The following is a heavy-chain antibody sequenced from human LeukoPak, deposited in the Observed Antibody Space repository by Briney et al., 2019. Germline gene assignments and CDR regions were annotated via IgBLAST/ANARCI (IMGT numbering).Heavy chain of an antibody. CDR3: AKVAAYSSSWYDYYYYYGMDV. J-gene: IGHJ6*02. D-gene: IGHD6-13*01. V-gene: IGHV3-30*18. CDR1: GFTFSSYG. Sequence: GGSLRLSCAASGFTFSSYGMHWVRQAPGKGLEWVAVISYDGSNKYYADSVKGRFTISRDNSKNTLYLQMNSLRAEDTAVYYCAKVAAYSSSWYDYYYYYGMDVWGQGTTVTVSS. CDR2: ISYDGSNK.